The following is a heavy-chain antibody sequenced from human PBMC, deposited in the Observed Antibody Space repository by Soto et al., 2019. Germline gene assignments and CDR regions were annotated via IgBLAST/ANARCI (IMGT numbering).Heavy chain of an antibody. CDR2: ISYDGTNK. Sequence: QMQLVESGGGVVQHGRSLRLSCATSGFTFSSYGMHWVRQAPGKGLEWVTIISYDGTNKYYTDSVKGRFTISRDNSKNTLYLQMNSLRVEDTAVYYCARETTRYFDYWGQGTLVTVSS. J-gene: IGHJ4*02. CDR3: ARETTRYFDY. CDR1: GFTFSSYG. V-gene: IGHV3-30*19.